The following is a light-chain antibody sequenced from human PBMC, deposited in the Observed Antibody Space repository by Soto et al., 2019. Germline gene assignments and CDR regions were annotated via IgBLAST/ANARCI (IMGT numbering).Light chain of an antibody. CDR1: QSIDSY. CDR2: AES. V-gene: IGKV1-39*01. J-gene: IGKJ2*01. CDR3: KQSYSSPPT. Sequence: DIHMTQSPSSLSASVGDRVTITCRASQSIDSYVNWYQQKSGQAPKLLIYAESSLRSGVPSRFSGPGSGTDFNLTITSLQTEDFASYHCKQSYSSPPTFGQGTKLEIK.